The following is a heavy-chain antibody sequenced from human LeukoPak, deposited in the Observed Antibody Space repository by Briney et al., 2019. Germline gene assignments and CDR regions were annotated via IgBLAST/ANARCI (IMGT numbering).Heavy chain of an antibody. CDR2: ISYDGSNK. Sequence: GGSLRLSCAASGFTFSNYGMHWVRQAPGKGLEWVAVISYDGSNKYYADSVKGRFTISRDNSKSTLYLQMNSLRAEDTAVYYCAKLNLRPGDYWGQGTLVTVSS. CDR1: GFTFSNYG. D-gene: IGHD5/OR15-5a*01. V-gene: IGHV3-30*18. CDR3: AKLNLRPGDY. J-gene: IGHJ4*02.